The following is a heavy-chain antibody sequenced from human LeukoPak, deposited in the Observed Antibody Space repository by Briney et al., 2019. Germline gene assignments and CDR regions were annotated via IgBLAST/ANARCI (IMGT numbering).Heavy chain of an antibody. Sequence: PSETLSLTCAVYGGSFSGYYWSWIRQPPGKGLEWIGEINHSGSTNYNPSLKSRVTISVDTSKNQFSLKLSSVTAADTAAYYCAIPYSGYDYYFDYWGQGTLVTVSS. CDR1: GGSFSGYY. V-gene: IGHV4-34*01. CDR2: INHSGST. J-gene: IGHJ4*02. D-gene: IGHD5-12*01. CDR3: AIPYSGYDYYFDY.